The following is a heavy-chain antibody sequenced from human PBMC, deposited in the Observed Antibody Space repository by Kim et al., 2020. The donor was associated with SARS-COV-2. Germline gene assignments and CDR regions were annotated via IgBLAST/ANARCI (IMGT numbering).Heavy chain of an antibody. D-gene: IGHD1-20*01. V-gene: IGHV3-15*01. CDR3: ASQRDNWDAGPYYFDF. J-gene: IGHJ4*02. Sequence: DPVKGRFTRARDDSRSTVYLQMSSLKTEDTAVYYCASQRDNWDAGPYYFDFWGQGTLVTVSS.